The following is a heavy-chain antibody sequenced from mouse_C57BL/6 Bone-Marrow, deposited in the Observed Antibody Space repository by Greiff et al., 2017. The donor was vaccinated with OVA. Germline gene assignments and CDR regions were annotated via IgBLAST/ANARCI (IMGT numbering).Heavy chain of an antibody. CDR1: GYTFTSYW. D-gene: IGHD3-2*02. V-gene: IGHV1-52*01. Sequence: QVQLQQPGAELVRPGSSVKLSCKASGYTFTSYWMHWVKQRPIQGLEWIGNIDPSDSETHYNQKFKDKATLTVDKSSSTAYMQLSSLTSEDSAVYYCARGDSSGPALFAYWGQGTLVTVSA. J-gene: IGHJ3*01. CDR2: IDPSDSET. CDR3: ARGDSSGPALFAY.